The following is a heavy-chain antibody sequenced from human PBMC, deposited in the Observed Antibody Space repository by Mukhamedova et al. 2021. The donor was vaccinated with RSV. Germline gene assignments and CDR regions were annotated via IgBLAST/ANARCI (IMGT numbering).Heavy chain of an antibody. CDR3: ASDAAMLIGRGEF. V-gene: IGHV1-3*01. CDR1: G. D-gene: IGHD3-16*01. Sequence: GMHWVRQAPGQRLEWMGWINPGNADTYYSQRFQGRVSFNRYTSASTAYMALSSLRSEDTAVYYCASDAAMLIGRGEFWGQGSLVSV. CDR2: INPGNADT. J-gene: IGHJ1*01.